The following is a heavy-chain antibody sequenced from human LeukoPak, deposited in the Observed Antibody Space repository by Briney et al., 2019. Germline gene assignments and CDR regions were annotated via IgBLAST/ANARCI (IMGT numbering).Heavy chain of an antibody. D-gene: IGHD6-19*01. CDR2: INTDGTVK. CDR1: GFTFSKYW. Sequence: GGSLRLSCAASGFTFSKYWMLWVRQAPGKGLESVARINTDGTVKTYADSVKGRFTVSRDNADNTMFLQMNSVRDEDTAVYYCATKQWLAPPPDSWGQGTPVTVSS. V-gene: IGHV3-74*01. J-gene: IGHJ4*02. CDR3: ATKQWLAPPPDS.